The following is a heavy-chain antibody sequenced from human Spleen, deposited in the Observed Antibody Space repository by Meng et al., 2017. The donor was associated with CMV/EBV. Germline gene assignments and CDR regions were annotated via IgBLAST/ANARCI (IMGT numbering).Heavy chain of an antibody. CDR1: GYTFTDYY. Sequence: GESLKISCKASGYTFTDYYIHWVRQAPGQGLEWMGWINSNSGFTIYAQKFQGRVTMTRDTSISTVDMELTRLRSDDRAVYYCARGRQWLADHYLDYWGQGTLVTVSS. J-gene: IGHJ4*02. D-gene: IGHD6-19*01. CDR2: INSNSGFT. V-gene: IGHV1-2*02. CDR3: ARGRQWLADHYLDY.